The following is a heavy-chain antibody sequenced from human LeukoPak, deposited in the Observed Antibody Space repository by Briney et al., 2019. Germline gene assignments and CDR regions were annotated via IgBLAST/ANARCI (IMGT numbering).Heavy chain of an antibody. V-gene: IGHV3-21*01. Sequence: GGSLRLSCAASGFTFSSNSMNWVRQAPGKGLEWVSFISSTSSYIYYADSVKGRFTISRDNAKSSLYLQMNSLRAEDTAVYYCGRGHWGLDYWGQGALVTVPS. D-gene: IGHD7-27*01. CDR2: ISSTSSYI. CDR1: GFTFSSNS. J-gene: IGHJ4*02. CDR3: GRGHWGLDY.